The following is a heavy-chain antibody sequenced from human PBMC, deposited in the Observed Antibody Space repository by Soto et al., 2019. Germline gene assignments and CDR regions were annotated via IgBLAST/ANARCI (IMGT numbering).Heavy chain of an antibody. V-gene: IGHV5-51*01. CDR3: ARLRGYRYGYQEFFAS. D-gene: IGHD5-18*01. Sequence: PGESLKISCTGDGYNFNTYWVGWVRQMPGKGLEWMGIIYPGDFDTRYSQSFQGHLTMSVDTSINTAYLQWSSLEASDTAMYYCARLRGYRYGYQEFFASWGQGAPVTISS. CDR2: IYPGDFDT. CDR1: GYNFNTYW. J-gene: IGHJ4*02.